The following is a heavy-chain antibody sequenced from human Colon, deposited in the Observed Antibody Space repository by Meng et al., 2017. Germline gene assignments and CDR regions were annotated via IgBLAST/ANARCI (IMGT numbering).Heavy chain of an antibody. D-gene: IGHD6-13*01. V-gene: IGHV7-4-1*02. CDR3: AREGSDSWIDY. CDR2: SNTKTGNP. Sequence: QVQLVQSGSDLKKPGASVKVTCKTSGYLFSYYAMNWVRQAPGRGLEWMGWSNTKTGNPTYAQAFTGRFVFSLDTSVSTAYLQINDLKADDTAVYYCAREGSDSWIDYWGQGTLVTVSS. J-gene: IGHJ4*02. CDR1: GYLFSYYA.